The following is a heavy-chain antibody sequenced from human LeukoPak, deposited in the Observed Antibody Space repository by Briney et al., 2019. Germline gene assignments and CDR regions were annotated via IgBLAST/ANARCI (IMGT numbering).Heavy chain of an antibody. Sequence: SVKVSYKASGGTFSSYAISWVRQAPGQGLEWMGGIIPIFGTANYAQKFQGRVTITTDESTSTAYMELSSLRSEDTAVYYCARLGYGSGSYSNRLDYWGQGTLVTVSS. V-gene: IGHV1-69*05. CDR3: ARLGYGSGSYSNRLDY. J-gene: IGHJ4*02. CDR1: GGTFSSYA. D-gene: IGHD3-10*01. CDR2: IIPIFGTA.